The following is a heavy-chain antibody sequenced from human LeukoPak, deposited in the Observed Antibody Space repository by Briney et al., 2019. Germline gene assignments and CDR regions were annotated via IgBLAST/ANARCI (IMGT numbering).Heavy chain of an antibody. V-gene: IGHV3-30*02. CDR2: IRYDGSNK. D-gene: IGHD1-1*01. J-gene: IGHJ4*02. CDR1: GFTFSSYG. Sequence: GGSLRLSCAASGFTFSSYGMHWVRQAPGKGLEWVAFIRYDGSNKYYADSVKGRFTISRDNSKNTLYLQMNSLRAEDTAVYYCAKDLLGTTGGAGTNWVQGTLVTVSS. CDR3: AKDLLGTTGGAGTN.